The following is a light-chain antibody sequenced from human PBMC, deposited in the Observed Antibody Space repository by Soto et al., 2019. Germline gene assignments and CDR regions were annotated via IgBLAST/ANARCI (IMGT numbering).Light chain of an antibody. J-gene: IGKJ2*01. CDR3: QQYNNWPWT. CDR1: QSVSSS. CDR2: GAS. V-gene: IGKV3-15*01. Sequence: EIVMTQSPDTLSVSPGERATLSCRASQSVSSSLALYQQKAGQAPRLLIYGASTRATDIPARFSGSGSGTEFTITISSQQSEDFAVYYCQQYNNWPWTFGQGTKLEIK.